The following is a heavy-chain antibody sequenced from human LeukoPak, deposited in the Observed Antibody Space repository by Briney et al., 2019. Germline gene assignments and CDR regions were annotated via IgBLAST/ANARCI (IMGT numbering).Heavy chain of an antibody. J-gene: IGHJ4*02. CDR1: GFTFSSYS. CDR2: ISSSSSTI. D-gene: IGHD3-22*01. Sequence: GGSLRLSCAASGFTFSSYSMNWVRQAPGKGLGWVSYISSSSSTIYYADSVKGRFTISRDNAKTSLYLQMNSLRAEDTYVYYCARVTVEVVPYFDHWGQGTLVTVSS. CDR3: ARVTVEVVPYFDH. V-gene: IGHV3-48*01.